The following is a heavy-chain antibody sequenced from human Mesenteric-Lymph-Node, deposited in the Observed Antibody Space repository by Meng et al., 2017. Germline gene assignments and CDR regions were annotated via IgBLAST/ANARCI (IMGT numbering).Heavy chain of an antibody. V-gene: IGHV4-30-2*01. CDR1: SGPIVSTDYS. D-gene: IGHD2-2*01. Sequence: QLRLKETGSGLVKPSQTLSLTCAVSSGPIVSTDYSCSWIRRPPGKGLEWIGYIYHNGSTYYNPYFKSRVTISLDTSKNQFSLNLSSVTAADTAVYYCARHLEGYYSSKGYSSFDPWGQGTLVTVSS. CDR3: ARHLEGYYSSKGYSSFDP. J-gene: IGHJ5*02. CDR2: IYHNGST.